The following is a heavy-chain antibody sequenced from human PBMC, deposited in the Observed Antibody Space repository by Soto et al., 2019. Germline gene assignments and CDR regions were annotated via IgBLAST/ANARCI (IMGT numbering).Heavy chain of an antibody. J-gene: IGHJ4*02. V-gene: IGHV1-69*01. CDR2: IIPVVGTT. Sequence: QVQLVQSGAEGKKPGSSVTVSCKASGGSFSEVAISWVRQAPGQGLEWMGRIIPVVGTTDYTQKFQGRLTILADESTNTAYMELSSLRSEDTAVYYCAALEATTWPVESGGKGTLVTVSS. CDR3: AALEATTWPVES. CDR1: GGSFSEVA. D-gene: IGHD1-26*01.